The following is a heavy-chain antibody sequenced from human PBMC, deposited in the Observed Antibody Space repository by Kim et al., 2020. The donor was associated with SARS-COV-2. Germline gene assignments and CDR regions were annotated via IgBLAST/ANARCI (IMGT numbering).Heavy chain of an antibody. J-gene: IGHJ4*02. CDR1: GYIFTNYW. CDR3: ARSPGYTSSWSDY. CDR2: IHPGDSDT. Sequence: GESLKISCKGSGYIFTNYWIGWVRQMPGKGLEWMGIIHPGDSDTRYSPSFQGQVSLSADKSINTAYLQLSSLKASDTAMYYCARSPGYTSSWSDYWGQGTLVTVSS. D-gene: IGHD2-2*01. V-gene: IGHV5-51*01.